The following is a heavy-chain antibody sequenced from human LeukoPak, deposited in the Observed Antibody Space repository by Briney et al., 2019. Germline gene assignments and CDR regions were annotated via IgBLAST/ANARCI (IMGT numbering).Heavy chain of an antibody. D-gene: IGHD4-17*01. Sequence: SETLSLTCAVYGGSFSGYYWSWIRQPPGKGLEWIGYIYYSGSTNYNPSLKSRVTISVDTSKNQFSLKLSSVTAADTAVYYCASKTYGDYEGGYYWGQGTLVTVSS. J-gene: IGHJ4*02. CDR3: ASKTYGDYEGGYY. CDR1: GGSFSGYY. V-gene: IGHV4-59*01. CDR2: IYYSGST.